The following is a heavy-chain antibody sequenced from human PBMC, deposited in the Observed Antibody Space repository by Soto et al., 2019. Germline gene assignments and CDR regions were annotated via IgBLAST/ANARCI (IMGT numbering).Heavy chain of an antibody. CDR2: IYYSGST. CDR3: AIITAVAGY. J-gene: IGHJ4*02. CDR1: GDSIRSYY. V-gene: IGHV4-59*01. Sequence: QVQLRESGPGLVKSSETLSLTCSVSGDSIRSYYWSWVRQPPGKGLEWIGYIYYSGSTNYNPSLKSRVTISVDTSKNQFSLKLNSVTAADTAVYYCAIITAVAGYWGQGILVTVSS. D-gene: IGHD2-15*01.